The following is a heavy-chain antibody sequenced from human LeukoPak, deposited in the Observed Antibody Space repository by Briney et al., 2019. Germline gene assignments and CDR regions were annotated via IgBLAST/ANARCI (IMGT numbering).Heavy chain of an antibody. J-gene: IGHJ4*02. CDR1: GFTFSSYA. D-gene: IGHD5-18*01. CDR2: ISGSGDST. Sequence: GGSLRLSCAASGFTFSSYAMSWVRQAPGKGLEWVSGISGSGDSTYYADSVKGRFTISRDNSKNTLYLQMNSLRAEDTAVYYCAKGLQLWLTCIDYWGQGTLVTVSS. V-gene: IGHV3-23*01. CDR3: AKGLQLWLTCIDY.